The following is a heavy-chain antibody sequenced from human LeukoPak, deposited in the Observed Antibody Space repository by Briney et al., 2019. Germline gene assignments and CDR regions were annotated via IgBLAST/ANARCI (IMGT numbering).Heavy chain of an antibody. V-gene: IGHV1-69*05. Sequence: SVKVSCKASGGTFSSYAISWVRQAPGQGLEWMGRIIPIFGTANYAQKLQGRVTMTTDTSTSTAYMELRSLRSDDTAVYYCARQLSGYENYYYYYYMDVWGKGTTVTVSS. D-gene: IGHD5-12*01. CDR1: GGTFSSYA. CDR3: ARQLSGYENYYYYYYMDV. J-gene: IGHJ6*03. CDR2: IIPIFGTA.